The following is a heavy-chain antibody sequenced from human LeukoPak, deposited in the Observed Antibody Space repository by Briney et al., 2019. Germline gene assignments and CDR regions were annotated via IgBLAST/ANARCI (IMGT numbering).Heavy chain of an antibody. Sequence: EPGRSLRLSCEASGFTFGDYAMHWVRQAPGKGLEWVSTINWNSGGIGYEDSVKGQFTISRDNAKNSLYLHLNSLRPEDTAFYYCVRDVIPVSRSGFDQWGQGTLVTVSS. J-gene: IGHJ4*02. CDR1: GFTFGDYA. D-gene: IGHD3-22*01. CDR2: INWNSGGI. CDR3: VRDVIPVSRSGFDQ. V-gene: IGHV3-9*01.